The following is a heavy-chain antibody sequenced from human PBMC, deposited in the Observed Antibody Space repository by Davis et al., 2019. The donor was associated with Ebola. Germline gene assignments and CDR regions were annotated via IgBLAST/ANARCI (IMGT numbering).Heavy chain of an antibody. CDR3: AKGTNRIAVAGMGENN. V-gene: IGHV3-30*18. D-gene: IGHD6-19*01. CDR2: ISFDGGDK. J-gene: IGHJ4*02. CDR1: GFSFSHYG. Sequence: GGSLRLSCAASGFSFSHYGMHWVRQAPGKGPEWVSVISFDGGDKYYADSVKGRFTISRDDSKNTVFLQMNSLRAEDTAVYHCAKGTNRIAVAGMGENNWGQGTLVTVSS.